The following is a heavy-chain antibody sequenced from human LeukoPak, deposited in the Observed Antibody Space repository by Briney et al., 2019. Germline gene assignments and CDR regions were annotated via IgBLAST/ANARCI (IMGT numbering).Heavy chain of an antibody. D-gene: IGHD3-10*01. CDR3: ARRGRLYGSGSNFDY. V-gene: IGHV4-34*01. Sequence: SETLSLTCAVYGGSFSDYYWGWIRQPPGKGLEWIGEINHGGITNYNASLKSRVTISVDRSKNQFSLRLGSVTAADTAVYYCARRGRLYGSGSNFDYWGQGTLVTVSS. CDR2: INHGGIT. J-gene: IGHJ4*02. CDR1: GGSFSDYY.